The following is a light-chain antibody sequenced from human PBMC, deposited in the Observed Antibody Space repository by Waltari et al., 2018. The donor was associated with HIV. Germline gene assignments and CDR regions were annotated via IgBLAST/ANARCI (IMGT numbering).Light chain of an antibody. J-gene: IGLJ2*01. CDR3: VVYLGSGTWV. Sequence: QTVVTQVPSLSVSSGGPVTLTCGLSSGSVSSSSYPPWLQQTPGQTPRTLIFNTHTRSSAVPDRFSGSILGNQAALTIAGAQADDESDYYCVVYLGSGTWVFGGGTKLTVL. V-gene: IGLV8-61*01. CDR1: SGSVSSSSY. CDR2: NTH.